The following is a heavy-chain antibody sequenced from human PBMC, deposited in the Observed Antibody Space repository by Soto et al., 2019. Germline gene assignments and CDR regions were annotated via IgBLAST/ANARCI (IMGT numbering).Heavy chain of an antibody. CDR1: GFTFGSYG. J-gene: IGHJ4*02. CDR2: IWYDGSNK. CDR3: AGYSGYDSGFDY. D-gene: IGHD5-12*01. V-gene: IGHV3-33*01. Sequence: ESGGGVVQPGRSLRLSCAASGFTFGSYGMHWVRQAPGKGLEWVAVIWYDGSNKYYADSVKGRFTISRDNSKNTLYLQMNSLRAEDTAVYYCAGYSGYDSGFDYWGQGTLVTVSS.